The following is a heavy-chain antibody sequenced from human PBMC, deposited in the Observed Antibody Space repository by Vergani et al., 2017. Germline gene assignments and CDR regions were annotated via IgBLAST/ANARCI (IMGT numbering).Heavy chain of an antibody. J-gene: IGHJ6*03. CDR2: IDHTGRP. D-gene: IGHD4-11*01. V-gene: IGHV4-34*01. CDR3: ARVNTETNGHLYYYYYMGV. CDR1: GGSFTSYH. Sequence: QVQLQQWGGGLLKPSETLSLTCVVNGGSFTSYHWTWIRQSPGEGLEWVGDIDHTGRPDYNPSLKSRLTISVDKSRNQFSLTLNSVTATDTAIYFCARVNTETNGHLYYYYYMGVWGQGTAVTVS.